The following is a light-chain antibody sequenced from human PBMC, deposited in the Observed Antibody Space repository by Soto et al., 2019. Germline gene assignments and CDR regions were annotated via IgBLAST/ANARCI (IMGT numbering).Light chain of an antibody. CDR2: DAS. CDR3: QQYGNAPIT. V-gene: IGKV3-20*01. CDR1: QSVDTN. J-gene: IGKJ5*01. Sequence: EVVMTQSPVTLSVSPGDRATLSCRASQSVDTNVAWYQQKPGQAPRLLIYDASSRATGIPDRFSGSGSGTDFTLSISRLEVEDFAVYHCQQYGNAPITFGQGTRLEI.